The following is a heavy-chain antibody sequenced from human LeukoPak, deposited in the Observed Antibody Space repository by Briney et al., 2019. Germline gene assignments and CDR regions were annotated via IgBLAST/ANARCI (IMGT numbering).Heavy chain of an antibody. CDR3: AREAETVTGMDV. CDR1: GFTFSSYA. J-gene: IGHJ6*02. Sequence: PGGSLRLSCAASGFTFSSYAMHWVRQAPGKGLEWVAVISYDGSNKYYADSVKGRFTISRDNSKNTLYLQMNSLRAEDTAVYYCAREAETVTGMDVWGQGTTVTVSS. CDR2: ISYDGSNK. D-gene: IGHD4-17*01. V-gene: IGHV3-30-3*01.